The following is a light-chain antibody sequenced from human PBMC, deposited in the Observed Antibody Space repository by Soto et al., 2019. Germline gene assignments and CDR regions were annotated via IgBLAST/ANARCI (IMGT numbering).Light chain of an antibody. Sequence: DIQMTQSPSTLSASVVXRXXXXXRASQSISNWLAWYQQKPGKAPNLLIYKASSLKSGVPSRFSGSGSGTEFTLTISSLQPDDFATYYCQQYDTYWTFGQGTKVDIK. CDR1: QSISNW. J-gene: IGKJ1*01. CDR3: QQYDTYWT. V-gene: IGKV1-5*03. CDR2: KAS.